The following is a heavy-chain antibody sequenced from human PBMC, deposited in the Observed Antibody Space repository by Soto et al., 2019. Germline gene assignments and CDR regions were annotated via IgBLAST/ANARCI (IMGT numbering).Heavy chain of an antibody. CDR1: GFTVSNKY. CDR3: AKNGIWFGESQNGLYYYYYMDV. V-gene: IGHV3-66*01. CDR2: IQSGGPT. D-gene: IGHD3-10*01. J-gene: IGHJ6*03. Sequence: HPGGSLRLSCAASGFTVSNKYMSWVRQAPGKGLEWVSLIQSGGPTYYADSVKGRFTISRDTSENTVHLQMDSLRAEDTAVYYCAKNGIWFGESQNGLYYYYYMDVWAKGTTVTVSS.